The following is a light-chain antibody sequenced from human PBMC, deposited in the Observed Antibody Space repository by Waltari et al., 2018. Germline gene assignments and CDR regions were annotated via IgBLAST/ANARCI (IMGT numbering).Light chain of an antibody. V-gene: IGLV1-51*01. CDR2: ENE. CDR3: GSWETSLNTGV. CDR1: SSNIVNSH. J-gene: IGLJ3*02. Sequence: QSVLTQPPSVSAAPGQKVTISCSGSSSNIVNSHVSWYQQLPGAAPKLLIYENERRPSWIPDRISCSKSCTSATLELTGLQTGDEGDYYCGSWETSLNTGVFGGGTKLTVL.